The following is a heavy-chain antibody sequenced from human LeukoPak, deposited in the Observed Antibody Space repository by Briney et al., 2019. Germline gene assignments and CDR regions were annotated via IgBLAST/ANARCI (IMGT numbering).Heavy chain of an antibody. CDR2: IYYSGST. CDR1: GGSISSSSYY. CDR3: ARDSYGSGSYYSFRAFDI. V-gene: IGHV4-39*07. J-gene: IGHJ3*02. Sequence: TPSETLSLTCTVSGGSISSSSYYWGWIRQPPGKGLEWIGSIYYSGSTYYNPSLKSRVTISVGTSKNQFSMKLSSVTAADTAVYYCARDSYGSGSYYSFRAFDIWGQGTMVTVSS. D-gene: IGHD3-10*01.